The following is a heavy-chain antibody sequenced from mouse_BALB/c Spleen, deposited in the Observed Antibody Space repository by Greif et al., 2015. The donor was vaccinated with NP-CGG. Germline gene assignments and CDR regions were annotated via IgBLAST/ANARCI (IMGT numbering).Heavy chain of an antibody. D-gene: IGHD2-10*02. CDR1: GFSFSSYG. V-gene: IGHV5-6*01. CDR2: ISSGGSYT. J-gene: IGHJ1*01. Sequence: EVQRVESGGDLVKPGGSLKLSCAASGFSFSSYGMSWVRQTPDKRLEWVATISSGGSYTYYPDSVKGRFTISRDNAKNTLYLQMSSLKSEDTAMYYCARHPPYGNYGYFDVWGAGTTVTVSS. CDR3: ARHPPYGNYGYFDV.